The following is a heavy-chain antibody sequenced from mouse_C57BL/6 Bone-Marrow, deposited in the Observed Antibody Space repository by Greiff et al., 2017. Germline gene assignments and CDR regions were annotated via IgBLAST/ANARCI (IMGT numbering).Heavy chain of an antibody. Sequence: VQLQQSGAELVMPGASVKLSCKASGYTFTSYWMNWVKPRPGQGLEWIGEIDPADGYTNYNEKFKGKSTLTVDKSSSTAYMQLNSLTSEDSAVXYCARRGLGWWYFGVGGTRTTVTVSS. CDR3: ARRGLGWWYFGV. D-gene: IGHD4-1*01. J-gene: IGHJ1*03. CDR2: IDPADGYT. V-gene: IGHV1-69*01. CDR1: GYTFTSYW.